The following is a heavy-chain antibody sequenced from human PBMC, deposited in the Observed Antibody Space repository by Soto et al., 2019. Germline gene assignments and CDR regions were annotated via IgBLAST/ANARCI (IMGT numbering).Heavy chain of an antibody. CDR2: IYYIGST. D-gene: IGHD3-22*01. Sequence: PSETLSLTCTVSGGSISSGGYYWSWIRQHPGKALEWIGYIYYIGSTYYNPSLKSRVTISVDTSKNQFSLKLSSVTAADTAVYYCARVGPRNYYDSSGYYYYFDYWGQGTLVTVSS. CDR1: GGSISSGGYY. J-gene: IGHJ4*02. CDR3: ARVGPRNYYDSSGYYYYFDY. V-gene: IGHV4-31*03.